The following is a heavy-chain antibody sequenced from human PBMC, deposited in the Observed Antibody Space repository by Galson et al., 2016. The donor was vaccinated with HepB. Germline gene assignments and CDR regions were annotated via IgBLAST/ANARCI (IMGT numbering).Heavy chain of an antibody. CDR2: ISYDGSNK. D-gene: IGHD6-19*01. Sequence: SLRLSCAASGFTFSSYGMHWVRQAPGKGLEWVAVISYDGSNKYYADSVKGRFTISRDNSKNPLYLQMNSLRAEDTAVYYCAKDGCFGGWGCFDYWGQGTLVSVSS. CDR3: AKDGCFGGWGCFDY. CDR1: GFTFSSYG. V-gene: IGHV3-30*18. J-gene: IGHJ4*02.